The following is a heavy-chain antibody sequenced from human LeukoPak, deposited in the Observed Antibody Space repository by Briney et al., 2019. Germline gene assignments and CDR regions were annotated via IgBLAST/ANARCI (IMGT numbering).Heavy chain of an antibody. CDR2: ISSSSSYI. J-gene: IGHJ4*02. CDR3: ARRYYDYVWGSYRYFDY. V-gene: IGHV3-21*01. D-gene: IGHD3-16*02. Sequence: GGSLRLSCAASGFTFSSYSMNWVRQAPGKGLEWVSSISSSSSYIYYAYSVKGRFTISRDNAKNSLYLQMNSLRAEDTAVYYCARRYYDYVWGSYRYFDYWGQGTLVTVSS. CDR1: GFTFSSYS.